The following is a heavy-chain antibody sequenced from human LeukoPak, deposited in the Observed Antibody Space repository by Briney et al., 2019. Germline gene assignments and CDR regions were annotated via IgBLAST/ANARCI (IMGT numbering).Heavy chain of an antibody. V-gene: IGHV3-23*01. Sequence: GGSLRLSCAASGFTFSSYAMSWVRQAPGKGLEWVSAISGSGGSTYYADYVKGRFTISRDNSKNTLYLQMNSLRAEDTAVYYCAKDLGLLRYFDWLPQSGAFDIWGQGTMVTVSS. D-gene: IGHD3-9*01. J-gene: IGHJ3*02. CDR1: GFTFSSYA. CDR2: ISGSGGST. CDR3: AKDLGLLRYFDWLPQSGAFDI.